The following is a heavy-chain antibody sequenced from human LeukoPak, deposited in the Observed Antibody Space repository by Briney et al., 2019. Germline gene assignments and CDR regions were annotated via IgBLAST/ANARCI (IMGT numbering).Heavy chain of an antibody. CDR1: GYTFTGYN. CDR3: ARDVGTTNFWFDP. V-gene: IGHV1-2*02. J-gene: IGHJ5*02. D-gene: IGHD1-1*01. Sequence: GASVKVSCKASGYTFTGYNIHWVRQAPGQGLEWMGWTNPNSGGTNYAQKFQGRVTMTRDTSISTAYMELSRLRSDDTALYYCARDVGTTNFWFDPWGQGTLVIVSS. CDR2: TNPNSGGT.